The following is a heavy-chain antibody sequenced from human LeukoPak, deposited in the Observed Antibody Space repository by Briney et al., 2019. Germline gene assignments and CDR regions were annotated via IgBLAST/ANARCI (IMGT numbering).Heavy chain of an antibody. CDR2: IYSGGST. J-gene: IGHJ5*02. CDR3: ARFRPGVFDP. V-gene: IGHV3-66*02. Sequence: SGGSLRLSCAASGFTVSSNYMSWVRQAPGKGLEWVSVIYSGGSTYYADSVKGRFTISRDNSKNTLYLQMNSLRAEDTAVYYCARFRPGVFDPWGQGTLVTVSS. D-gene: IGHD1-14*01. CDR1: GFTVSSNY.